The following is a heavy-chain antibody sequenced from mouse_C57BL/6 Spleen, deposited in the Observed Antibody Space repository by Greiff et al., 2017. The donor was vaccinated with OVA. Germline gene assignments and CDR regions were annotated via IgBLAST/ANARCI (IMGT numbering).Heavy chain of an antibody. Sequence: QVHVKQSGAELVKPGASVKISCKASGYAFSSYWMNWVKQRPGKGLEWIGQIYPGDGDTNSNGKFKGKATLTSDKSSSTAYMQLSSLTPEDSAVYFCASYYSNYVYYFDYWGQGTTLTVSS. D-gene: IGHD2-5*01. CDR3: ASYYSNYVYYFDY. V-gene: IGHV1-80*01. CDR1: GYAFSSYW. J-gene: IGHJ2*01. CDR2: IYPGDGDT.